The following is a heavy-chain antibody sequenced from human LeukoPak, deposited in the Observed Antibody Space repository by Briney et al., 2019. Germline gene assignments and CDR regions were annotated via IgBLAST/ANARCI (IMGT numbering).Heavy chain of an antibody. Sequence: SETLSLTCAVYGGSLSGDYWSLIRQPPGKGLEWIGEINHSGNTNYNPSLESRVTIPVDTSKNQFSLKLTSVTAADTAVYYCARGFGNVRGVAWGQGTLVTVSS. J-gene: IGHJ5*02. D-gene: IGHD3-10*01. CDR2: INHSGNT. CDR1: GGSLSGDY. CDR3: ARGFGNVRGVA. V-gene: IGHV4-34*01.